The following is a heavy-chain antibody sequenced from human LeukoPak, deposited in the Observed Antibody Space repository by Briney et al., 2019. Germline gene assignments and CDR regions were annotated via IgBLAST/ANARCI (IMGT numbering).Heavy chain of an antibody. CDR1: GFTFTGYW. V-gene: IGHV3-74*01. J-gene: IGHJ6*03. CDR2: INIDGSTT. Sequence: GGSLRLSCAASGFTFTGYWMHWVRQAPGKGLLWVSRINIDGSTTTYADSVKGRFTISRDNAKNTLYLQMNSLRAEDTAVYYCAKDATAVVGTVYMDVWGKGTTVTISS. D-gene: IGHD6-13*01. CDR3: AKDATAVVGTVYMDV.